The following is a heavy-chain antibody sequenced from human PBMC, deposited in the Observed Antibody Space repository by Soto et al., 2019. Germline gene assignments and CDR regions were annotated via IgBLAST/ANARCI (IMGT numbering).Heavy chain of an antibody. CDR2: ISTHNGNT. CDR1: VFTSSG. V-gene: IGHV1-18*04. J-gene: IGHJ3*01. D-gene: IGHD3-3*01. CDR3: AREGILGLFDAYDL. Sequence: QDQLVQSGAEVKKPGASVKVSCKASVFTSSGISWVRQAPGQRLEWMGWISTHNGNTIYAQKFQGRVIMTMDTSTTSVYMELRSLRPDDTAVYLCAREGILGLFDAYDLWGQGTMVTVSS.